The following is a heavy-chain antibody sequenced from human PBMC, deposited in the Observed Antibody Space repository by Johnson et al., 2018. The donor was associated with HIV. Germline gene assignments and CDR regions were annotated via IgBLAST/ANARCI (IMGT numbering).Heavy chain of an antibody. J-gene: IGHJ3*02. CDR1: GFTFSSYW. D-gene: IGHD1-1*01. V-gene: IGHV3-7*02. CDR2: IKQDGSEK. Sequence: VQLVESGGGLVQPGGSLRLSCAASGFTFSSYWMSWVRQAPGKGLEWVANIKQDGSEKYYVDSVKGRFTISRDNAKNSLYLQMNSLRVEDAAVYYCATSTASDAFDIWGQGTIVTVSS. CDR3: ATSTASDAFDI.